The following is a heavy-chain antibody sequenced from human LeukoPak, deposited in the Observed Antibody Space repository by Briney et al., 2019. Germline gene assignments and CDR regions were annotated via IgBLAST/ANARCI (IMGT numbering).Heavy chain of an antibody. CDR1: GGSISSYY. J-gene: IGHJ4*02. CDR2: IYYSGST. D-gene: IGHD1-26*01. CDR3: ARDSTSSPGYFDY. Sequence: PSETLSLTCTVSGGSISSYYWSWIRQPPGKGLEWIGYIYYSGSTNYNPSLKSRVAISVDTSKNQFSLKLSSVTAADTAVYYCARDSTSSPGYFDYWGQGTLVTVSS. V-gene: IGHV4-59*12.